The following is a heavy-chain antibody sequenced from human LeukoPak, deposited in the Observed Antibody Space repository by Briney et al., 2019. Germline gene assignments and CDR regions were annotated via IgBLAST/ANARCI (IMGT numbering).Heavy chain of an antibody. D-gene: IGHD3-10*01. CDR1: GYTFTSYD. J-gene: IGHJ6*03. CDR3: ARGLGSSYYYYYYYMDV. V-gene: IGHV1-8*01. CDR2: MNPNSGNT. Sequence: ASVKVPCKASGYTFTSYDINWVRQATGQGLEWMGWMNPNSGNTGYAQKFQGRVTMTRNTSISTAYMELSSLRSEDTAVYYCARGLGSSYYYYYYYMDVWGKGTTVTVSS.